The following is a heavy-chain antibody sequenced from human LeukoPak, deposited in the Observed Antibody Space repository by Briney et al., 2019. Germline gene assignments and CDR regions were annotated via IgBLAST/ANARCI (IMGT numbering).Heavy chain of an antibody. CDR3: ARDRNMCSSTSCYRGYNWFDP. V-gene: IGHV1-18*01. J-gene: IGHJ5*02. CDR1: GYAFTSYG. CDR2: ISAYNGNT. D-gene: IGHD2-2*02. Sequence: ASVKVSCKASGYAFTSYGISWVRQAPGQGLEWMGWISAYNGNTNYAQKLQGRVTMTTDTSTSTAYMELRSLRSDDTAVYYCARDRNMCSSTSCYRGYNWFDPWGQGTLVTVSS.